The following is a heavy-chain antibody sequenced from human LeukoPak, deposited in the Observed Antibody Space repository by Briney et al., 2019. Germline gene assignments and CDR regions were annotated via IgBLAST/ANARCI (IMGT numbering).Heavy chain of an antibody. V-gene: IGHV4-4*02. CDR1: GGSISSSNW. J-gene: IGHJ4*02. CDR2: IYHSGST. CDR3: ARVIGDFWSGRTSDGLFDY. Sequence: SETLSLTCAVSGGSISSSNWWSWVRQPPGKGLEWIGEIYHSGSTNYNPSLKSRVTISVDKSKNQFSLKLSSVTAADMAVYYCARVIGDFWSGRTSDGLFDYWGQGTLVTVSS. D-gene: IGHD3-3*01.